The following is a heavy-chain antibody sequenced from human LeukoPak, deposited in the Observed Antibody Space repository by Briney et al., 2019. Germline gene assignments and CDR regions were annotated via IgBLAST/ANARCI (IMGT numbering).Heavy chain of an antibody. J-gene: IGHJ4*02. V-gene: IGHV1-69*11. CDR1: GGTFSNDA. CDR3: ARGPSSDLRTGFFFGYFDD. CDR2: VIPFLGTT. Sequence: SVKVSCKASGGTFSNDAVSWVRHAPGEGLRWMGRVIPFLGTTNYARNFQGRVTITADQDTQTAYMELRSLRSEDTAVYFCARGPSSDLRTGFFFGYFDDWGQGTLITVSS. D-gene: IGHD3/OR15-3a*01.